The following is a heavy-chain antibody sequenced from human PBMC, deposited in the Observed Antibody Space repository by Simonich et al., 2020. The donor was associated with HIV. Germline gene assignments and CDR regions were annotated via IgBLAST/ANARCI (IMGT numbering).Heavy chain of an antibody. J-gene: IGHJ6*03. D-gene: IGHD3-3*01. CDR3: AAGNALLRFLEWEGTYMDV. CDR1: GGSFSGYY. V-gene: IGHV4-34*01. CDR2: IHDSGST. Sequence: QVQLQQWGAGLLKPSETLSLTCAVYGGSFSGYYWTWIRQPPGKGLEWIGEIHDSGSTNYNPSLKSRVTMSVDKSKNQLALKLKSVIAADTAVYYCAAGNALLRFLEWEGTYMDVWGKGTTVTVSS.